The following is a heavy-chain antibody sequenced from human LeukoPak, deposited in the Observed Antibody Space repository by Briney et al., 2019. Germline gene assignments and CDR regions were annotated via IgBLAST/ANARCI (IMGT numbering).Heavy chain of an antibody. D-gene: IGHD3-9*01. V-gene: IGHV1-69*13. Sequence: SVKVSCKASGGTFSSYAISWVRQAPGQGLEWMGGIIPIFGTANYAQKFQGRVTITADESTSTAYMELSSLRSEDTAVYYCASGLDILTGYSSSPFSNSWGPYYYYMDVWGKGTTVTISS. CDR2: IIPIFGTA. CDR3: ASGLDILTGYSSSPFSNSWGPYYYYMDV. CDR1: GGTFSSYA. J-gene: IGHJ6*03.